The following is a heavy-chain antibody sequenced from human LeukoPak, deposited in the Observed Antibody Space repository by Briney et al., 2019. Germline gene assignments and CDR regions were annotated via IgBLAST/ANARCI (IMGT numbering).Heavy chain of an antibody. CDR1: GFTFSTPW. CDR2: ISGDKSHI. CDR3: ATATFYVTSGYFPS. V-gene: IGHV3-74*01. Sequence: GGSLRLSCVGSGFTFSTPWIHWVRQAPGQGLVWVSGISGDKSHIAYADPVKGRFTISRDNARNTLHLQMNSLRDEDTAVYYCATATFYVTSGYFPSWGQGTLVTVSS. D-gene: IGHD3-22*01. J-gene: IGHJ5*02.